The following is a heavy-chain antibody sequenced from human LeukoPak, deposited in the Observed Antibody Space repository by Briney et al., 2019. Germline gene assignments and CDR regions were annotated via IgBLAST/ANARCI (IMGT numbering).Heavy chain of an antibody. Sequence: ASVTVSCKASGYTFTSYYMHWVRQAPGQGLEWMGIINPSGGSTSYAQKFQGRVTMTRDTSTSTVYMELSSLRSEDTAVYYCARMTTVTRGFDYWGQGTLVTVSS. D-gene: IGHD4-17*01. CDR2: INPSGGST. J-gene: IGHJ4*02. V-gene: IGHV1-46*01. CDR1: GYTFTSYY. CDR3: ARMTTVTRGFDY.